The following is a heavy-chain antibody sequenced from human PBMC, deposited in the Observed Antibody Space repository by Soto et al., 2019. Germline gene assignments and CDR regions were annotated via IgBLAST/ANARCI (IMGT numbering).Heavy chain of an antibody. CDR1: GGSFSGYY. V-gene: IGHV4-34*01. CDR3: ARVGYYGSGSYYKNPLRCYGMDV. Sequence: PSETLSLTCAVYGGSFSGYYWSWIRQPPGKGLEWIGEINHSGSTNYNPSLKSRVTISVDTSKNQFSLKLSSVTAADTAVYYCARVGYYGSGSYYKNPLRCYGMDVWGQGTTVT. J-gene: IGHJ6*02. CDR2: INHSGST. D-gene: IGHD3-10*01.